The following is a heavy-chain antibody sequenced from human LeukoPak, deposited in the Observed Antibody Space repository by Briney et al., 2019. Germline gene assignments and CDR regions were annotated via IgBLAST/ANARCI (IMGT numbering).Heavy chain of an antibody. Sequence: GGSLRLSCAASGFTFSSYGMHWVRQAPGKGLEWVAVISYDGSNKYYADSVKGRFTISRDNSKNTLYLQMNSLRAEDTAVYYCAKPLHTYYDILTGPAYWGQGTPVTVSS. CDR3: AKPLHTYYDILTGPAY. V-gene: IGHV3-30*18. J-gene: IGHJ4*02. D-gene: IGHD3-9*01. CDR2: ISYDGSNK. CDR1: GFTFSSYG.